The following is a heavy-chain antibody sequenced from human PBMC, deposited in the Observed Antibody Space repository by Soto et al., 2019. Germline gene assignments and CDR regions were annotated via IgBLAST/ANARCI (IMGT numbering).Heavy chain of an antibody. CDR1: GYDFNTYW. Sequence: RGESLKISCEGSGYDFNTYWIGWVRQMPGKGLEWMGIIHPGYSDIRYSPSFQGQVTISADTSINTAHLQWSSLKASDTAMCYCARHTNGYNPLDYWGQGTLVTVSS. V-gene: IGHV5-51*01. J-gene: IGHJ4*02. CDR3: ARHTNGYNPLDY. CDR2: IHPGYSDI. D-gene: IGHD5-12*01.